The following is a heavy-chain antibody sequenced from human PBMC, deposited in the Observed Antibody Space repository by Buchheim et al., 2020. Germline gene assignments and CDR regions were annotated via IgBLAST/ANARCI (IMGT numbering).Heavy chain of an antibody. CDR1: GFTFSDYY. Sequence: VQLVESGGGLVKPGGSLRLSCAASGFTFSDYYMSWIRQAPGKGLEWVSYISSSGSTIYYADSVKGRFTISRDNAKNSLSPQMNSLRAEDTAVYYCASPLYYYDSSGYYLYYYGMDVWGQGTT. D-gene: IGHD3-22*01. J-gene: IGHJ6*02. CDR3: ASPLYYYDSSGYYLYYYGMDV. CDR2: ISSSGSTI. V-gene: IGHV3-11*01.